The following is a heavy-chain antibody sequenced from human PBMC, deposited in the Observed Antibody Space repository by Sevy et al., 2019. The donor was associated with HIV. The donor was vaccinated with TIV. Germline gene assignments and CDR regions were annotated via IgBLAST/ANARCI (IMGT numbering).Heavy chain of an antibody. V-gene: IGHV3-21*06. CDR2: ISGRSSYI. J-gene: IGHJ4*02. Sequence: GGSLRLSCAASGFTFSDYYMNWVRQAPGKGLEWVSSISGRSSYIHYADSVRGRFTFSRDNAKNSLYLQMNSLRADDTAVYFCARDGGCSSTSCLLYFDSWGQGALVTVSS. CDR3: ARDGGCSSTSCLLYFDS. CDR1: GFTFSDYY. D-gene: IGHD2-2*01.